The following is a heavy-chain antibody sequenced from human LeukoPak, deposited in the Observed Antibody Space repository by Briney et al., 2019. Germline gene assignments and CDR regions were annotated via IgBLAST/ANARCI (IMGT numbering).Heavy chain of an antibody. J-gene: IGHJ4*02. CDR2: ISSSGSTI. Sequence: GGSLRLSCAPSGFTFSSYEMNWVRQAPGKGLEGVSYISSSGSTIYYADSVKGRFTISRDNAKNSLYLQMNSLRAEDTAVYYCARDTISGTNPFDYWGQGTLVTVSS. CDR3: ARDTISGTNPFDY. D-gene: IGHD1-20*01. CDR1: GFTFSSYE. V-gene: IGHV3-48*03.